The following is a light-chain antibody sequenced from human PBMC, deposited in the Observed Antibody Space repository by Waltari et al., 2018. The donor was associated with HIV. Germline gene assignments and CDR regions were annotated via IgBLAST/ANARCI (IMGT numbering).Light chain of an antibody. CDR2: AAS. CDR3: QQCGSSPRT. CDR1: QAISSGY. J-gene: IGKJ1*01. V-gene: IGKV3-20*01. Sequence: EIVLTQSPGTLSLSPGERATLSCRASQAISSGYLAWYQQKPGQAPRLLLYAASNRATGIPDRFSGSGSGTDFTLTISGLEPEDFAVYYCQQCGSSPRTFGQGTKVEIK.